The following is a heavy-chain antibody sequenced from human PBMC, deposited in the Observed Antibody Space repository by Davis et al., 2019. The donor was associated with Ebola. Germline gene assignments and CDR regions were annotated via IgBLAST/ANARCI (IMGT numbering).Heavy chain of an antibody. CDR1: GFTFSSYG. D-gene: IGHD1-26*01. CDR3: ARERYSGSYYGNLDY. V-gene: IGHV3-30*03. J-gene: IGHJ4*02. Sequence: GESLKISCAASGFTFSSYGMHWVRQAPGKGLEWVAVISYDGSNKYYADSVKGRFTISRDNAKNSLYLQMNSLRAEDTAVYYCARERYSGSYYGNLDYWGQGTLVTVSS. CDR2: ISYDGSNK.